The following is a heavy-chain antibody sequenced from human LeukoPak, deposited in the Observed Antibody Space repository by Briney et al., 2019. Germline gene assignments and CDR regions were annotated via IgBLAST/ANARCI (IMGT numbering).Heavy chain of an antibody. CDR1: GYTFTDYY. D-gene: IGHD3-3*01. V-gene: IGHV1-2*02. CDR3: ARGEVVSVQFLEYLTPGEYFDY. CDR2: INPNSGGT. Sequence: ASVKVSCKASGYTFTDYYMHWVRQAPGQGLEWMGWINPNSGGTNYAQKFQGRVTVTRDTSISTAYMELSRLRSDDTAVYYCARGEVVSVQFLEYLTPGEYFDYWGQGTLVTVSS. J-gene: IGHJ4*02.